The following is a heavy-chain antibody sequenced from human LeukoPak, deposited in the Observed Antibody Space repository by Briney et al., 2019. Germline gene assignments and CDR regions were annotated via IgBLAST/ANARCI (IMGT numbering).Heavy chain of an antibody. CDR3: ATATTPTISRHYFDS. D-gene: IGHD5-24*01. CDR1: GFTFTSYG. J-gene: IGHJ4*02. Sequence: GGSLRLSCAASGFTFTSYGMSWVRQAPGKGLEWVSAISGSGTTTYYADSVKGRFTISRDNPRNTLYLQMNSLRAEDTAVYYCATATTPTISRHYFDSWGQGTLVTVSS. V-gene: IGHV3-23*01. CDR2: ISGSGTTT.